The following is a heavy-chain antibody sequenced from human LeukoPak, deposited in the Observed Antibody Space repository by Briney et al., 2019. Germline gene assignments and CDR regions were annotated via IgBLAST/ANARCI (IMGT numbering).Heavy chain of an antibody. CDR2: MSSDNGNT. V-gene: IGHV1-18*01. CDR3: ANVAKGRYSFYYMDV. D-gene: IGHD5-12*01. J-gene: IGHJ6*03. Sequence: ASVKVSCKTSGHSINTFGITWVRQAPGQGLEWIGWMSSDNGNTNYADKFQGRVTITRDTSRTTAYMELRSLRSDDTAVYFCANVAKGRYSFYYMDVWGAGTTVTVSS. CDR1: GHSINTFG.